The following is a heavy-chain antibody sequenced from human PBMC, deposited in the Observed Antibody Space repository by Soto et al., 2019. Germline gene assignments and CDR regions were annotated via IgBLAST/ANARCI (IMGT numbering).Heavy chain of an antibody. CDR1: GGSISSVGYY. CDR2: IYNSRST. Sequence: QMPLQESGPGLVKPSQTLSLTCTVSGGSISSVGYYWSWIRQHPGKGLEWIGYIYNSRSTHYNPSLKSRTTMSGDTSKNQFSPKLSSVTDADTAVYFCARETVGTIDRWGQGTLVTVSS. J-gene: IGHJ5*02. CDR3: ARETVGTIDR. V-gene: IGHV4-31*03. D-gene: IGHD5-12*01.